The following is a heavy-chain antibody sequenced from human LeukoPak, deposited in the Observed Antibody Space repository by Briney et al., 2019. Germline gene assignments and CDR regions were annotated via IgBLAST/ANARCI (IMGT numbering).Heavy chain of an antibody. CDR1: GYTFTSYG. D-gene: IGHD2-2*01. V-gene: IGHV1-18*04. CDR2: ISAYNGNT. Sequence: ASVKVSCKAPGYTFTSYGISWVRQAPGQGLEWMGWISAYNGNTNYAQKLQGRVTMTTDTSTSTAYMELRSLRSDDTAVYYCARGIVVVPAAPPGVYYFDYWGQGTLVTVSS. J-gene: IGHJ4*02. CDR3: ARGIVVVPAAPPGVYYFDY.